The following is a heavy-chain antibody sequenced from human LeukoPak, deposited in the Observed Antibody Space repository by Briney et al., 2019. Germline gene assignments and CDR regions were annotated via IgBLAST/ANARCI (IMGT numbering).Heavy chain of an antibody. CDR1: GGSFSGYY. CDR3: ARGQTTYYYDSSGYSIPGGMDV. V-gene: IGHV4-34*01. Sequence: SETLSLTCAVYGGSFSGYYWSWIRQPPGKGLEWIGEINHSGSTNYNPSLKSRVTISVDTSKNQFSLKLSSVTAADTAVYYCARGQTTYYYDSSGYSIPGGMDVWGQGTTVTVSS. CDR2: INHSGST. J-gene: IGHJ6*02. D-gene: IGHD3-22*01.